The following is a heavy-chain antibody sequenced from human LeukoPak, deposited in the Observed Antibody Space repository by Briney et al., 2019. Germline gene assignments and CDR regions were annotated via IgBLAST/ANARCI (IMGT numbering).Heavy chain of an antibody. J-gene: IGHJ4*02. CDR3: ARTRITMVRGVIVPNPLDY. D-gene: IGHD3-10*01. CDR2: IYYSGST. CDR1: GGSISSGGYY. V-gene: IGHV4-31*03. Sequence: SETLSLTCTVSGGSISSGGYYWSWIRQHPGKGLEWIGYIYYSGSTYYNPSLKSRVTISVDTSKNQFSLKLSSVTAADTAVYYCARTRITMVRGVIVPNPLDYWGQGTLVTVSS.